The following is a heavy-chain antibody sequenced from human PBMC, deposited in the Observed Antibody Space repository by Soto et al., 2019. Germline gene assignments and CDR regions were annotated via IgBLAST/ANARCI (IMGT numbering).Heavy chain of an antibody. Sequence: QLQLQESGSGLVKPSQTLSLTCAVSGVSISSGGYSWGWIRQPPGKGLEWIGYIYHSGSTYYNPSLTSRVTISVDRSQNQFSLKLSSVTAADTAVYYWARVPDYWGQGTLVTVSS. CDR2: IYHSGST. CDR3: ARVPDY. J-gene: IGHJ4*02. CDR1: GVSISSGGYS. V-gene: IGHV4-30-2*01.